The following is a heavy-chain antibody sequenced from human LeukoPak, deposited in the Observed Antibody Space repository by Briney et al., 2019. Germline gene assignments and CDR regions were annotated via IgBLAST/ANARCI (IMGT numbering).Heavy chain of an antibody. Sequence: PSETLSLTCTVSGGSISSSSYYWGWIRQPPGKGPEWIGSIYYSGSTYYNPSLKSRVTISVDTSKNQFSLKLSSVTAADTAVYYCARHPGYCSSTSCYRGEAFDIWGQGTMVTVSS. D-gene: IGHD2-2*01. J-gene: IGHJ3*02. CDR1: GGSISSSSYY. CDR2: IYYSGST. V-gene: IGHV4-39*01. CDR3: ARHPGYCSSTSCYRGEAFDI.